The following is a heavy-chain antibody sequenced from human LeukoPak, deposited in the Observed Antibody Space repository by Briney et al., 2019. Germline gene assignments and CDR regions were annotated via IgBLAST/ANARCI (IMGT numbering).Heavy chain of an antibody. V-gene: IGHV4-34*01. CDR3: ARFRRTLVYSNYGNWFDP. CDR1: GGSFSGYY. D-gene: IGHD4-11*01. Sequence: KPSETLSLTCAVYGGSFSGYYWSWIRQPPGKGLEWIGEINHSGSTNYNPSLKSRVTISVDTSKNQFSLKLSSVTAADTAVYYCARFRRTLVYSNYGNWFDPWGQGTLVTVSS. CDR2: INHSGST. J-gene: IGHJ5*02.